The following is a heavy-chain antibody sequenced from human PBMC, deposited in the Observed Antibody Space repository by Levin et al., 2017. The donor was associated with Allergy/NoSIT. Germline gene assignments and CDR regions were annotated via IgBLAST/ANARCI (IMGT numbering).Heavy chain of an antibody. Sequence: PGGSLRLSCAASGFTFSSYGMHWVRQAPGKGLEWVAVIWYDGSNKYYADSVKGRFTISRDNSKNTLYLQMNSLRAEDTAVYYCARDNRQQWPHFDYWGQGTLVTVSS. J-gene: IGHJ4*02. CDR1: GFTFSSYG. CDR2: IWYDGSNK. CDR3: ARDNRQQWPHFDY. V-gene: IGHV3-33*01. D-gene: IGHD6-19*01.